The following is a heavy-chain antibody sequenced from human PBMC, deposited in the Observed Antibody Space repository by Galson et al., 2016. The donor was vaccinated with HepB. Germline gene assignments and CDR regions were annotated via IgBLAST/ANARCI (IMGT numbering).Heavy chain of an antibody. J-gene: IGHJ4*02. Sequence: SETLSLTCAVSSDSINSKNWWSWVRQPPGKGLEWSGETSHSGNTNYSPSLKSRVTISLDKSKNQFSLNLKYMTAADTAVYYCASNRGGGSYLDSWGQGILVTVSS. D-gene: IGHD3-16*01. CDR1: SDSINSKNW. V-gene: IGHV4-4*02. CDR3: ASNRGGGSYLDS. CDR2: TSHSGNT.